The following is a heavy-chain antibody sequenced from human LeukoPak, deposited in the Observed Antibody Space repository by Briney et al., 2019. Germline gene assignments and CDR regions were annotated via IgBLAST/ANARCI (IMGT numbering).Heavy chain of an antibody. CDR1: GFTFSSNY. D-gene: IGHD3-10*01. V-gene: IGHV3-66*01. CDR3: ARVRITMVRGVISYYFDY. J-gene: IGHJ4*02. Sequence: GGSLRLSCAASGFTFSSNYMSWVRQAPGKGLEWVSVIYSGGSTYYADSVKGRFTISRDNSKNTLYLQVNSLRAEDTAVYYCARVRITMVRGVISYYFDYWGQGTLVTVSS. CDR2: IYSGGST.